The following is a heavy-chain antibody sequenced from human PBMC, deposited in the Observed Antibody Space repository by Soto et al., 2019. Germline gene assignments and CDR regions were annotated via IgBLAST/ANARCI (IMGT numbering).Heavy chain of an antibody. CDR3: ARNSFGVGGSTSFKY. J-gene: IGHJ4*02. CDR2: IYYSGST. V-gene: IGHV4-30-4*01. Sequence: PSETLSLTCTVSGGSISSGDYYWSWIRQPPGKGLEWIGYIYYSGSTYYNPSLKSRVTVSVDTSKNQFSLKLSSVTAADTAVYYFARNSFGVGGSTSFKYWGQGTLSPSPQ. CDR1: GGSISSGDYY. D-gene: IGHD1-26*01.